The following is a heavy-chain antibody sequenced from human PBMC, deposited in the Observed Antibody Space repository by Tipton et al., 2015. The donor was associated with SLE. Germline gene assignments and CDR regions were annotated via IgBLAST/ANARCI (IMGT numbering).Heavy chain of an antibody. CDR2: MHHNGST. J-gene: IGHJ4*02. D-gene: IGHD1-14*01. Sequence: TLSLTCTVSLYSIGSGFYWDWVRRPPGKGLEWIATMHHNGSTYYNPSLRSRVTISMDTSRNQFSLRLKPVTAADTAVYYCATGHFDYWGQGSLVTVSS. CDR3: ATGHFDY. CDR1: LYSIGSGFY. V-gene: IGHV4-38-2*02.